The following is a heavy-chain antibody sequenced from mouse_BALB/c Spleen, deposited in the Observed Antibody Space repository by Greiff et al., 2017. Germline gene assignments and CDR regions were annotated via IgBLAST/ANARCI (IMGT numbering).Heavy chain of an antibody. V-gene: IGHV14-1*02. CDR1: GFNIKDYY. CDR3: ARSTMITTTFAY. Sequence: VQLKESGAELVRPGALVKLSCKASGFNIKDYYMHWVKQRPEQGLEWIGWIDPENGNTIYDPKFQGKASITADTSSNTAYLQLSSLTSEDTAVYYCARSTMITTTFAYGGQGTLVTVSA. D-gene: IGHD2-4*01. J-gene: IGHJ3*01. CDR2: IDPENGNT.